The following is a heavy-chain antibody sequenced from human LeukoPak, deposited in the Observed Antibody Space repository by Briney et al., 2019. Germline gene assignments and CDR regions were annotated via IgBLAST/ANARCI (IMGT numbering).Heavy chain of an antibody. CDR1: GFTFSSYG. CDR2: ISYDGSNK. Sequence: GGSLRLSCAASGFTFSSYGMHWVRQAPGKGLEWVAVISYDGSNKYYADSVKGRFTISRDNSKNTLYLQMNSLRAEDTAVYYCAKALYPTALPNFDYWGQGTLVTVSS. V-gene: IGHV3-30*18. CDR3: AKALYPTALPNFDY. D-gene: IGHD3-10*01. J-gene: IGHJ4*02.